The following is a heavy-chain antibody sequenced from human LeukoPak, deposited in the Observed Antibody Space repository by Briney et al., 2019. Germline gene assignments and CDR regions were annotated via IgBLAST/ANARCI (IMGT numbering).Heavy chain of an antibody. CDR1: GASNTIGPYY. Sequence: SETLSLTCTFSGASNTIGPYYWAWVRQPPGQGLEWIGSLYYTGSTYFNPSLESRVSISVDTSANHFSLRLRSVTAADTAVYYCARHAIPFFDYWGQGALVTVSS. CDR3: ARHAIPFFDY. V-gene: IGHV4-39*01. J-gene: IGHJ4*02. CDR2: LYYTGST. D-gene: IGHD2-21*01.